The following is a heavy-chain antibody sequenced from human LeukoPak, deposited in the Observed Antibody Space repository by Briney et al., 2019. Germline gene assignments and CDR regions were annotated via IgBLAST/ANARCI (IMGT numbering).Heavy chain of an antibody. Sequence: ASVKVSCKASGYTFTSYDINWVRQAPGQGLEWMGWISAYNGNTNYAQKLQGRVTMTTDTSTSTAYMELRSLRSDDTAVYYCARDQSMLPDGYYYYYMDVWGKGTTVTVSS. CDR1: GYTFTSYD. CDR2: ISAYNGNT. V-gene: IGHV1-18*01. D-gene: IGHD2-8*01. CDR3: ARDQSMLPDGYYYYYMDV. J-gene: IGHJ6*03.